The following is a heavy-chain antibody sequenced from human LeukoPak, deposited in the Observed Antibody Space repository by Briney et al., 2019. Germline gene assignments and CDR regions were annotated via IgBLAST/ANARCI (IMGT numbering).Heavy chain of an antibody. CDR2: ISGSGGST. J-gene: IGHJ5*02. CDR3: AKASYEGDWFDP. Sequence: GGSLRLSCAASGFTFSSYAMSWVRLAPGKGLEWVSGISGSGGSTYYADSVKGRFTISRDNSKNTLYVQMDSPRAEDTAIYYCAKASYEGDWFDPWGQGTLVTASS. D-gene: IGHD2-21*01. CDR1: GFTFSSYA. V-gene: IGHV3-23*01.